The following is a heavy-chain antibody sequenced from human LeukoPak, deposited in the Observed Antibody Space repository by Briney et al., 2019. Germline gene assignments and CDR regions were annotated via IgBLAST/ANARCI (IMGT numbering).Heavy chain of an antibody. Sequence: GGSLRLSCSASGFTFSSYAMHWVRQAPRQGLEYVSAISSNGGSTYYADSVKGRFTISRDNSKNTLYLQMSSLRAEDTAVYYCVKDEDGDYFVGYYYGMDVWGQGTTVTVSS. D-gene: IGHD4-17*01. J-gene: IGHJ6*02. V-gene: IGHV3-64D*09. CDR1: GFTFSSYA. CDR3: VKDEDGDYFVGYYYGMDV. CDR2: ISSNGGST.